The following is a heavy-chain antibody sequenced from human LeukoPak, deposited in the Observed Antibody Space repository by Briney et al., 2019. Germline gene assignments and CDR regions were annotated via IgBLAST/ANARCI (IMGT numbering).Heavy chain of an antibody. J-gene: IGHJ4*02. D-gene: IGHD6-13*01. Sequence: PSETLSLTCAVYGGSFSGYYWSWIRQPPGKGLEWIGEINHSGSTNYNPSLKSRVTISVDTSKNQFSLKLSSVTAADTAVYYCARTDSSSWYSDYWGQGTLVTVSS. CDR1: GGSFSGYY. V-gene: IGHV4-34*01. CDR2: INHSGST. CDR3: ARTDSSSWYSDY.